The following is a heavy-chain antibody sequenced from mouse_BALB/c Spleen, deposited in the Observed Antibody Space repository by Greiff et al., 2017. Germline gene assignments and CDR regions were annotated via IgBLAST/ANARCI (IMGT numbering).Heavy chain of an antibody. J-gene: IGHJ2*01. CDR1: GYSITSDYA. V-gene: IGHV3-2*02. CDR2: ISYSGST. CDR3: ARWDTTATRAFDY. Sequence: DVQLQESGPGLVKPSQSLSLTCTVTGYSITSDYAWNWIRQFPGNKLEWMGYISYSGSTSYNPSLKSRISITRDTSKNQFFLQLNSVTTEDTATYYCARWDTTATRAFDYWGQGTTLTVSS. D-gene: IGHD1-2*01.